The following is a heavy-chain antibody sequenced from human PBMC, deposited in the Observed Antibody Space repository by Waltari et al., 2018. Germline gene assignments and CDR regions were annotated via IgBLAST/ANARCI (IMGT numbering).Heavy chain of an antibody. CDR1: GYTFTEYY. D-gene: IGHD3-10*01. CDR2: FNPNSGGT. J-gene: IGHJ4*02. CDR3: ARAFMVRGAKIPGWDDY. V-gene: IGHV1-2*02. Sequence: QVQLVQSGAEVKKPGASVKVSCKASGYTFTEYYMHWVRQAPGQGLEWMGWFNPNSGGTNYAQKFQGRVTMTRDTSIRTAYMELSRLRSDDTAMYYCARAFMVRGAKIPGWDDYWGQGTLVTVSS.